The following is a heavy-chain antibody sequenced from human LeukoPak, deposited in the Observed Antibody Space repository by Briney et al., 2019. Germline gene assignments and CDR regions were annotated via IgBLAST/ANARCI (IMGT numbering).Heavy chain of an antibody. V-gene: IGHV1-18*04. CDR1: GYTFTSYG. CDR2: ISAYNGNT. Sequence: ASVKVSCKASGYTFTSYGISWVRQAPGQGLEWMGWISAYNGNTNYAQKLQGRVTITTVTSTSTAYMELRSLRSDDTAVYYCARDYMTFVVVPAAGGSDYWGQGTLVTVSS. D-gene: IGHD2-2*01. CDR3: ARDYMTFVVVPAAGGSDY. J-gene: IGHJ4*02.